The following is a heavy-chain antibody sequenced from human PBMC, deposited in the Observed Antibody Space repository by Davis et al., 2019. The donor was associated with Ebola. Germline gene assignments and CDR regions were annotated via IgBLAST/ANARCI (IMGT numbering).Heavy chain of an antibody. D-gene: IGHD2-15*01. Sequence: SETLSLTCAVYGGSFSGYYWRWIRQPPGKGLEWIGEINHSGSTNYNPSLKSRVTISVDTSKNQFSLKLSSVTAADTAVYYCARGYCSGGSCYYGAYYYYGMDVWGQGTTVTVSS. J-gene: IGHJ6*02. V-gene: IGHV4-34*01. CDR2: INHSGST. CDR1: GGSFSGYY. CDR3: ARGYCSGGSCYYGAYYYYGMDV.